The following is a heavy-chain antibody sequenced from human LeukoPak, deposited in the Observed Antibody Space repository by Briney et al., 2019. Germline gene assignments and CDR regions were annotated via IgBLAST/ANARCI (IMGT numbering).Heavy chain of an antibody. J-gene: IGHJ4*02. CDR3: AKGSGLKAVAPLDY. CDR1: GFTFDDYA. V-gene: IGHV3-9*01. Sequence: GGSLRLSCAASGFTFDDYAMHWVRQAPGKGLEWVSGISWNSGSIGYADSVKGRFTISRDNAKNSLYLQMNSLRAEDTALYYCAKGSGLKAVAPLDYWGQGTLVTVSS. CDR2: ISWNSGSI. D-gene: IGHD6-19*01.